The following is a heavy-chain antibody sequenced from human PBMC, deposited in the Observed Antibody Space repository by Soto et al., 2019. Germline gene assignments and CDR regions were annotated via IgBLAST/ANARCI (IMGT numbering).Heavy chain of an antibody. D-gene: IGHD1-26*01. Sequence: GGSLRLSCAASGFTFSSYGMHWVRQAPGKGLEWVALLSFDESNEYYGDSVKGRFTISRDNSNNMLYLQMNSLRPDDTGVYYCAKGPTPRWELPPFDFWGQGTLVTVSS. CDR2: LSFDESNE. CDR3: AKGPTPRWELPPFDF. V-gene: IGHV3-30*18. CDR1: GFTFSSYG. J-gene: IGHJ4*02.